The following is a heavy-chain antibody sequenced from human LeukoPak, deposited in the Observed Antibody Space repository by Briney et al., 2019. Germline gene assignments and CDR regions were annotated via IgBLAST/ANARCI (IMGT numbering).Heavy chain of an antibody. J-gene: IGHJ5*02. Sequence: SETLSLTCPVSGGAISSPTFHWGWIRQPPGKGLEWIGSIYYSGTTYYNPSLKGRVTISVDTSNNQFSLKLSSVTAADTAVYYCARTFYDILTGYSNLFDPWGQGTLVTVSS. CDR2: IYYSGTT. CDR3: ARTFYDILTGYSNLFDP. V-gene: IGHV4-39*01. CDR1: GGAISSPTFH. D-gene: IGHD3-9*01.